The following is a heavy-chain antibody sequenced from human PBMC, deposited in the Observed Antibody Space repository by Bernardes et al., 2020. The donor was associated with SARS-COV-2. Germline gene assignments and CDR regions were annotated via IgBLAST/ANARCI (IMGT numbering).Heavy chain of an antibody. CDR3: TRGLGIAASRHYFYGMHV. J-gene: IGHJ6*02. CDR2: IYSSGTT. V-gene: IGHV4-59*08. D-gene: IGHD6-6*01. Sequence: SETLSLTCTVSGGSINSYYWSWIRQLPGKGLEWIGYIYSSGTTTSNPSLKSRVSIPVDTSKNQFSLRLSSVTAADTAVYYCTRGLGIAASRHYFYGMHVWGQGTTVTVSS. CDR1: GGSINSYY.